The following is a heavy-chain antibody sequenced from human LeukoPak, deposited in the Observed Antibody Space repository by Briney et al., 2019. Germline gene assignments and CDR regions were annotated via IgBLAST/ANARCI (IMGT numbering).Heavy chain of an antibody. CDR3: ARGRYCSSTSCYIPHWFDP. D-gene: IGHD2-2*02. J-gene: IGHJ5*02. CDR2: INPNSGDT. CDR1: GYTFTGYY. V-gene: IGHV1-2*06. Sequence: GASVKVSCKASGYTFTGYYMYWVRQAPGQGLEWMGRINPNSGDTNYAQKFQGRVTMTRDTSISTAYMELSRLRSDDTAVYYCARGRYCSSTSCYIPHWFDPWGQGTLVTVSS.